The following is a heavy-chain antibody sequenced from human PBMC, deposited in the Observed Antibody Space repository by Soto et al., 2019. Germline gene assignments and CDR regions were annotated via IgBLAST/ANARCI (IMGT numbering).Heavy chain of an antibody. J-gene: IGHJ4*02. Sequence: EGQLLESGGGLAQPGGSLRLSCEVFGFTFDTYGMSWVRQAPGKGLEWVAAITGRGDRTDYADSVKGRFTISRDNSNNTLYLEMNSLRAEDTAVYYCAKDWGSGWFRAYFDNWGQGTLVTVSS. CDR2: ITGRGDRT. D-gene: IGHD6-19*01. CDR3: AKDWGSGWFRAYFDN. CDR1: GFTFDTYG. V-gene: IGHV3-23*01.